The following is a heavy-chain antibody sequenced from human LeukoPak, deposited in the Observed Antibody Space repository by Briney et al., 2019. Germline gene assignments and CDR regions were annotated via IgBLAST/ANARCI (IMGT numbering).Heavy chain of an antibody. CDR3: TRGERVLNGEFNAFDI. D-gene: IGHD3-10*01. Sequence: PGGTLRLSCAASGFTFSSYGMSWVRQAPGKGLEWVATIKLDGSGKYYVDSVKGRFTISRDKAKNSLYLQMNSLRAEDTVVYSCTRGERVLNGEFNAFDIWGQGTMVTVSS. V-gene: IGHV3-7*03. CDR2: IKLDGSGK. CDR1: GFTFSSYG. J-gene: IGHJ3*02.